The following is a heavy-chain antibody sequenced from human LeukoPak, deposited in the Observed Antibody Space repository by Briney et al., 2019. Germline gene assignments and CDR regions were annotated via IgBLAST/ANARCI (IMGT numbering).Heavy chain of an antibody. CDR3: ARTNYGGDLFDY. V-gene: IGHV4-31*03. CDR1: GGSISSGGYY. D-gene: IGHD4/OR15-4a*01. CDR2: IYYSGST. J-gene: IGHJ4*02. Sequence: SETLSLTCTVSGGSISSGGYYRSWIRQYPGQGLEWIGYIYYSGSTYYNPSLKSRVTISVDTSKNQFSLKLSSVTAADTAVYYCARTNYGGDLFDYWGQGALVTVSS.